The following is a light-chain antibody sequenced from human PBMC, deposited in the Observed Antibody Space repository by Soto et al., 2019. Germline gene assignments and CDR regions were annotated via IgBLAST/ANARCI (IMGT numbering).Light chain of an antibody. CDR2: ATS. J-gene: IGKJ1*01. Sequence: DIQMTQSPSSLSASVGDRVTITCRASQGIGGDAGWYQQRPGKPPKRLLYATSTLQRGIPSRFSGGGFGTEFTLNISSLQPEDFATYYCVQHNSYPRTFGQGTRVEMK. V-gene: IGKV1-17*01. CDR1: QGIGGD. CDR3: VQHNSYPRT.